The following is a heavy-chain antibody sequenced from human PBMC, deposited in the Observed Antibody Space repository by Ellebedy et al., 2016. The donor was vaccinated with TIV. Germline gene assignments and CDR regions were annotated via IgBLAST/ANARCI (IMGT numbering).Heavy chain of an antibody. Sequence: PGGSLRLSCAASGFTFSSYAMHWVRQAPGKGLEWVAVISYDGSNKYYADSVKGRFTISRDDSKNTLYLQMNSLRAEDTAVYYCARDVGSSWAHYYSYYGMDVWGQGTTVIVSS. CDR2: ISYDGSNK. J-gene: IGHJ6*02. CDR1: GFTFSSYA. V-gene: IGHV3-30*01. CDR3: ARDVGSSWAHYYSYYGMDV. D-gene: IGHD6-13*01.